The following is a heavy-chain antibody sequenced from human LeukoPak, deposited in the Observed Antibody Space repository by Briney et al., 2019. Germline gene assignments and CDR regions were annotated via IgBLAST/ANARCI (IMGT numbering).Heavy chain of an antibody. D-gene: IGHD6-19*01. CDR3: ASPWRSRGWYAFDI. Sequence: HPGGSLRLSCAASGFTFSTYKMNWVRQAPGKGLEWISFISSSGSIKYYADSLKGRFTISRDNAKNSLYLQMNSLRAEDTAVYYCASPWRSRGWYAFDIWGQGTMVTVSS. J-gene: IGHJ3*02. V-gene: IGHV3-48*03. CDR2: ISSSGSIK. CDR1: GFTFSTYK.